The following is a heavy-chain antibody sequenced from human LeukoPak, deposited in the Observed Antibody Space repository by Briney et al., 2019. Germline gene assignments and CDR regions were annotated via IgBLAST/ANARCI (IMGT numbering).Heavy chain of an antibody. J-gene: IGHJ4*02. V-gene: IGHV3-7*03. CDR2: IKQYGSEK. CDR1: GFSFTNYW. CDR3: ARDVDGLLDY. D-gene: IGHD3-10*01. Sequence: GSLRLSCVASGFSFTNYWMAWVRQAPGRGLEWVANIKQYGSEKNYVDAVKGRFTISRDDAKNSLYLQMNSLRAEDTAVYYCARDVDGLLDYWGQGTLVTVSS.